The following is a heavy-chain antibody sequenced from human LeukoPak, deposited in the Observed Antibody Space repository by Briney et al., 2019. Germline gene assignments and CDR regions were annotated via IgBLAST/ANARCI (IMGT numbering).Heavy chain of an antibody. J-gene: IGHJ3*02. CDR2: INHSGST. V-gene: IGHV4-34*01. CDR3: ARWAGDT. CDR1: GGSFSGYY. Sequence: PSETLPLTCAVYGGSFSGYYWSWIRQPPGKGLEWIGEINHSGSTNYNPSLKSRVTISVDTSKNQFSLKLSSVTAADTAVYYCARWAGDTWGQGTMVTVSS.